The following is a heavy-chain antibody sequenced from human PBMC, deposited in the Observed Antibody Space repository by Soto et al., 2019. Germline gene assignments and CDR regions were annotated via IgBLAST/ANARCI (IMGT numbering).Heavy chain of an antibody. J-gene: IGHJ3*02. D-gene: IGHD3-22*01. CDR2: IYHSGST. V-gene: IGHV4-30-2*01. CDR1: GGSISSGGYS. CDR3: ARLVVAGDDAFDI. Sequence: PSETLSLTCAVSGGSISSGGYSWSWIRQPPGKGLEWIGYIYHSGSTYYNPSLKSRVTISVDRSKNQFSLKLSSVTAADTAVYYCARLVVAGDDAFDIWGQGTMVTVSS.